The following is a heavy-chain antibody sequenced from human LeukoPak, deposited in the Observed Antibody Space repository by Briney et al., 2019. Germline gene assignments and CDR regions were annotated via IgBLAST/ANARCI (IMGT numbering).Heavy chain of an antibody. V-gene: IGHV5-51*01. CDR2: IYPGDSDT. D-gene: IGHD3-10*01. Sequence: GESLKISCKGSGYSFTNYWIGLVRQMPGKGLEWMGIIYPGDSDTRYSPSFQGQVTISADKSISTAYLHWSSLKASDTAMYYCARGRGGSGSYYLYWGQGTLVTVSS. J-gene: IGHJ4*02. CDR1: GYSFTNYW. CDR3: ARGRGGSGSYYLY.